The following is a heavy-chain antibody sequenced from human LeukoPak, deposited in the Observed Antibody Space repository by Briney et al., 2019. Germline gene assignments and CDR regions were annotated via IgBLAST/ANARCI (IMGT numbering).Heavy chain of an antibody. CDR3: ARGGDSLHY. V-gene: IGHV3-66*01. J-gene: IGHJ4*02. CDR2: IYSGGST. D-gene: IGHD3-16*01. CDR1: GFTVSSNF. Sequence: GGSLRLSCAASGFTVSSNFMTWVRQAPGKGLEWVSVIYSGGSTYYADSVKDRFTISRDNSKNMLYLQVNSLRAEDTAVYYCARGGDSLHYRGQGTLVTVSS.